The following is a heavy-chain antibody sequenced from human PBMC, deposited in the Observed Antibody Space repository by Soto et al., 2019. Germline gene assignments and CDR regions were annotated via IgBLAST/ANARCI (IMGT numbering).Heavy chain of an antibody. V-gene: IGHV4-39*01. J-gene: IGHJ4*02. CDR2: IYYSGST. CDR1: GGSISSSNYY. Sequence: QLQLQESGPGLVKPSETLSLTCTVSGGSISSSNYYWGWIRQPPGKGLEWIGTIYYSGSTYYNPSLKSRVTISVDTSKKQFALRLSSVTAADTAVYYCARLYGGSYSLFDHWGQGTLVTVSS. D-gene: IGHD1-26*01. CDR3: ARLYGGSYSLFDH.